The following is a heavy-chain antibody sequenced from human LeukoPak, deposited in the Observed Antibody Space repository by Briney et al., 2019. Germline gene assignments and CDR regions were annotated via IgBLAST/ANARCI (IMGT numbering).Heavy chain of an antibody. D-gene: IGHD4-17*01. CDR2: INPNSGGT. V-gene: IGHV1-2*02. CDR3: ARGMTTVTTYNAFDI. CDR1: GYTFTGYY. J-gene: IGHJ3*02. Sequence: ASVNVSCKASGYTFTGYYMHWVRQAPGQGLEWMGWINPNSGGTNYAQKFQGRVTMTRDTSISTAYMELSRLRSDDTAVYYCARGMTTVTTYNAFDIWGQGTMVTVSS.